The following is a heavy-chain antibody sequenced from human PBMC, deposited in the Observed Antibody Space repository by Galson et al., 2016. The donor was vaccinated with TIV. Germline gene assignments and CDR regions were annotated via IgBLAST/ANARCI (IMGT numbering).Heavy chain of an antibody. J-gene: IGHJ6*02. CDR3: AKDRGCGGDCPHYYGMEV. D-gene: IGHD2-21*02. Sequence: SLRLSCAASGFTFSSYTMHWVRQAPGKGLEWVALIWYGGSKKYYTDSVKGRSTISRDNSKNTLYLQMDSLRPEDTAMYYCAKDRGCGGDCPHYYGMEVWGQGTTVTVSS. CDR2: IWYGGSKK. CDR1: GFTFSSYT. V-gene: IGHV3-30*02.